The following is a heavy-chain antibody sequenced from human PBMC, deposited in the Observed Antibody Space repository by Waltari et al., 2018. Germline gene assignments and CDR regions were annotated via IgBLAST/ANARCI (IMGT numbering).Heavy chain of an antibody. J-gene: IGHJ4*02. CDR2: IRYDGSNK. CDR1: GFTFSSYG. CDR3: AKAPRGSYWTFDY. D-gene: IGHD1-26*01. Sequence: QVQLVESGGGVVQPGGSLRLSFAASGFTFSSYGMHWVRQAPGKGLEWVAFIRYDGSNKYYADSVKGRFTISRDNSKNTLYLQMNSLRAEDTAVYYCAKAPRGSYWTFDYWGQGTLVTVSS. V-gene: IGHV3-30*02.